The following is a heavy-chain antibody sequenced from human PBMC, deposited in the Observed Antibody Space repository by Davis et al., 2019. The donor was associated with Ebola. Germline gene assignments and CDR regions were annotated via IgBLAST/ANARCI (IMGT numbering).Heavy chain of an antibody. J-gene: IGHJ4*02. CDR2: ISRSTSTT. CDR3: AKSSGSYSPFDY. CDR1: GFTFGTYS. D-gene: IGHD1-26*01. V-gene: IGHV3-48*04. Sequence: GESLKISCAASGFTFGTYSMNWVRQAPGKGLEWVAYISRSTSTTYYADSVKGRFTISRDSAETSLYLQMNSLRVEDTAVYYCAKSSGSYSPFDYWGQGTLVTVSS.